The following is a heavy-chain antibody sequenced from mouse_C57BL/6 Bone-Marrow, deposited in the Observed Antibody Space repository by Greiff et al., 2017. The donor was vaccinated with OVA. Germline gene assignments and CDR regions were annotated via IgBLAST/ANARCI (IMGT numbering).Heavy chain of an antibody. CDR3: ARDCNYPWDFDY. CDR1: GYTFTSYW. CDR2: IDPSDSYT. J-gene: IGHJ2*01. V-gene: IGHV1-69*01. D-gene: IGHD2-1*01. Sequence: VQLQQPGAELVMPGASVKLSCKASGYTFTSYWMHWVKQRPGQGLEWIGEIDPSDSYTNYNQKFKGKSTLTVDKSSSTAYMQLSSLTSEDSAVYYCARDCNYPWDFDYWGQGTTLTVSS.